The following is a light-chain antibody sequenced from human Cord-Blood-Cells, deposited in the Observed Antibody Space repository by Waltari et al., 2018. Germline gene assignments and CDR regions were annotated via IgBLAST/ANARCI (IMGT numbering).Light chain of an antibody. J-gene: IGLJ1*01. Sequence: QSALTQPRSVSGSPGQSVTISCTGTSSAVGGSNYVSWYQQHPGKAPQLMIYDVSKRPSVVPDRFVGSKSGNTASLTISGLQAEDEADYCCCSYAGSYTFVFGTGTKFTVL. CDR1: SSAVGGSNY. V-gene: IGLV2-11*01. CDR3: CSYAGSYTFV. CDR2: DVS.